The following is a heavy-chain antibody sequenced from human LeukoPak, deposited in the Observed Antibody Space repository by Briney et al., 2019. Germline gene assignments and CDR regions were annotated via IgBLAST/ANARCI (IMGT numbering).Heavy chain of an antibody. CDR1: GFTFSSYA. J-gene: IGHJ3*02. CDR2: ISSSSSYI. D-gene: IGHD3-22*01. Sequence: GGSLRLSCAASGFTFSSYAMNWVRQAPGKGLEWVSSISSSSSYICYADSVKGRFTISRDNAKNSLYLQMNSLRAEDTAVYYCARDGVLYDSSGYYFRGAFDIWGQGTMVTVSS. V-gene: IGHV3-21*01. CDR3: ARDGVLYDSSGYYFRGAFDI.